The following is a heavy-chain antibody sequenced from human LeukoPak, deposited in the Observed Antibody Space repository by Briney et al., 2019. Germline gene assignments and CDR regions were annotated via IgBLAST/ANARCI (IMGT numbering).Heavy chain of an antibody. CDR3: AKTASTNYYGSGSERTLDY. V-gene: IGHV3-48*03. D-gene: IGHD3-10*01. J-gene: IGHJ4*02. Sequence: GGSLRLSCAASGFPFSSHEMNWVRQAPGKGLEWVAYISSTGRTIYYADSVKGRFTVSRDNDKNSVYLQMNSLRAEDTAVYYCAKTASTNYYGSGSERTLDYWGQGTLVSVSS. CDR1: GFPFSSHE. CDR2: ISSTGRTI.